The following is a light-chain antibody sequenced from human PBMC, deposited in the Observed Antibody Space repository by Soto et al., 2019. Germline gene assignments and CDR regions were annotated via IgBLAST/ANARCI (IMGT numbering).Light chain of an antibody. J-gene: IGKJ3*01. Sequence: EVVLTQSPATLSLSPGDRATLSCRARESVSNYLAWYRQKPGQPPRLVIYHVSRRATGIPARFSGSGSGTDFTLTSSNLEPEDFAVYYCQHGRDWPFTVGPGTRVDI. CDR2: HVS. CDR1: ESVSNY. V-gene: IGKV3-11*01. CDR3: QHGRDWPFT.